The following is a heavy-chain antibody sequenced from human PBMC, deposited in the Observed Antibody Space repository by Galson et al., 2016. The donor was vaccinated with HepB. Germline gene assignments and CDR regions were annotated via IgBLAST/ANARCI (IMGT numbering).Heavy chain of an antibody. J-gene: IGHJ4*02. V-gene: IGHV1-8*01. CDR3: ARSRGRYCSDGSCYSLAYFAY. Sequence: SVKVSCKASGYTFTSYDVNWVRQATGQGLEWMGWMNPNSGNTGYAQKFQGRVTMTRNTSISTAYMELSSLKSEDTAVYYCARSRGRYCSDGSCYSLAYFAYWGQGTLVTVSS. D-gene: IGHD2-15*01. CDR2: MNPNSGNT. CDR1: GYTFTSYD.